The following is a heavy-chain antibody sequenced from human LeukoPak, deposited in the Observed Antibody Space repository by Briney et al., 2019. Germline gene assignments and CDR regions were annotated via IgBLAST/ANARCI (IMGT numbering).Heavy chain of an antibody. CDR2: ISAYNGNT. D-gene: IGHD5-24*01. Sequence: ASVKVSCKASGYTFTSYGISWVRQAPGQGLEWMGWISAYNGNTNYAQKLQGRVTMTTDTSTRTAYMELRSLRSDDTAVYYCARDRESRGYRDYWGQGTLVTVSS. J-gene: IGHJ4*02. V-gene: IGHV1-18*01. CDR1: GYTFTSYG. CDR3: ARDRESRGYRDY.